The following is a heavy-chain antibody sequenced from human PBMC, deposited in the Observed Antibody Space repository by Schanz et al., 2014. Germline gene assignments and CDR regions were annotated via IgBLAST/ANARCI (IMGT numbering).Heavy chain of an antibody. CDR2: ISYSGST. CDR1: GASISSGGYY. CDR3: ARHGGIPYYPMDV. V-gene: IGHV4-31*03. D-gene: IGHD3-16*01. Sequence: QVQLQESGPGLVKPSQTLSLTCTVSGASISSGGYYWDWIRLLPGKGLEWIGYISYSGSTSFNPSLKSRLNMSVDTSKNQFSLRLSSVTAADTAVYYCARHGGIPYYPMDVWGQGTTVTVSS. J-gene: IGHJ6*02.